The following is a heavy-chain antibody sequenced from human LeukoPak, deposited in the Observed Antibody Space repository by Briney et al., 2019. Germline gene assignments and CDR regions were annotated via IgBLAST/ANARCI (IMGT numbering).Heavy chain of an antibody. D-gene: IGHD3-9*01. CDR1: GGSISSYY. J-gene: IGHJ6*03. Sequence: SETLSLTCTVSGGSISSYYWSWIRQPPGKGLEWIGYIYYSGSTNYNPSLKSRVTISVDTSKNQFSLKLSSVTAADTAVYYCARTIPTYYYYMDVWGKGTTVTVSS. CDR2: IYYSGST. CDR3: ARTIPTYYYYMDV. V-gene: IGHV4-59*12.